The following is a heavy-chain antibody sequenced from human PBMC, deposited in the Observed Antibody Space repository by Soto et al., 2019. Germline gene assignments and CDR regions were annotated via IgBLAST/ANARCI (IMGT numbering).Heavy chain of an antibody. D-gene: IGHD3-22*01. CDR1: GGTLSGYA. CDR3: ARGDSPYYYDSSGYYNDV. J-gene: IGHJ4*02. Sequence: VQLVQSGAEVKKPGSSVKVSYKASGGTLSGYAITWVRQAPGHGLEWIGGSSPIFGTPTYAPQFQGRVTIAADESTSTTYMELSGLRSEDTAVYYCARGDSPYYYDSSGYYNDVWGQGTLVTVSS. CDR2: SSPIFGTP. V-gene: IGHV1-69*01.